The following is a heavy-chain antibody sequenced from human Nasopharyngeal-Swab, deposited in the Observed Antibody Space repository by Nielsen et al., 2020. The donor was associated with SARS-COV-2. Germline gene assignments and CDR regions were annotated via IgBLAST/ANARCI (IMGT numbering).Heavy chain of an antibody. CDR3: AEDPVAYCYESSGYYYGPGYFDY. J-gene: IGHJ4*02. D-gene: IGHD3-22*01. CDR2: ISASGGST. CDR1: GFPFRSYA. Sequence: GESLKISCSASGFPFRSYAMTWVRQAPGKGLEWVSAISASGGSTYYADSVRGRFTISRDNSKNTLHLEMHSLRAEDTAVYYCAEDPVAYCYESSGYYYGPGYFDYWGQGTLVTVSS. V-gene: IGHV3-23*01.